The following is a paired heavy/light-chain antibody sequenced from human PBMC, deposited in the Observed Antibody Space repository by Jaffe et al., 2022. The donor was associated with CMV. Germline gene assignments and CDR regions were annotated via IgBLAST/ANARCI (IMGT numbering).Light chain of an antibody. CDR1: QSVSSDY. CDR3: QQCGTSLST. J-gene: IGKJ2*01. V-gene: IGKV3-20*01. CDR2: GAS. Sequence: DIVLTQSPGTLSLSPGERATLSCRASQSVSSDYLAWYQQKPGQAPRLLIYGASSRATGIPDRFSGSGSGTDFILTISRLEPEDFAVYYCQQCGTSLSTFGQGTKLEI.
Heavy chain of an antibody. CDR1: GGSISSSLHY. D-gene: IGHD3-22*01. CDR2: IYYSGST. CDR3: ARHQIKISGYYSTSGYYGLDC. J-gene: IGHJ4*02. V-gene: IGHV4-39*01. Sequence: QLQLQESGPGLVKPSETLSLTCTVSGGSISSSLHYWGWIRQPPGKGLEWIGTIYYSGSTYYNPSLKSRVSISVDTSKSQFSLKLSSVTAADTAVYYCARHQIKISGYYSTSGYYGLDCWGQGTLVTVSS.